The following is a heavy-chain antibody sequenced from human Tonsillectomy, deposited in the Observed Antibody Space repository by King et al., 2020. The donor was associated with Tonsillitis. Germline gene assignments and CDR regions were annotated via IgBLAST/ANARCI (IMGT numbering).Heavy chain of an antibody. Sequence: VQLVESGGGLVQPGGSLRLSCAASGITFSSYWMSWVRQAPGKGLDGVANIKQDGSEKYYVDSVKGRFTISRDNAKNSLYLQMNSLRAEDTAVYYCARLGVYPSAFDIWGQGTMVTVSS. V-gene: IGHV3-7*01. CDR3: ARLGVYPSAFDI. CDR1: GITFSSYW. D-gene: IGHD1-14*01. CDR2: IKQDGSEK. J-gene: IGHJ3*02.